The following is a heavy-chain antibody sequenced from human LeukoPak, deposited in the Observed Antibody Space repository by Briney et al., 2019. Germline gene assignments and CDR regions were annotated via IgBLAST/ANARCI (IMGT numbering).Heavy chain of an antibody. V-gene: IGHV3-7*01. D-gene: IGHD2-2*01. CDR2: TNRDGSEK. CDR1: GFTFSQYW. Sequence: PGGSLRLSCAASGFTFSQYWMSWVRQAPGKGLEWVANTNRDGSEKYYVDSVKGRFTISRDNAKNSLYLQMNSLRAEDTAVYHCAREGYCSSTGCAYFDYWGQGTLVTVSS. J-gene: IGHJ4*02. CDR3: AREGYCSSTGCAYFDY.